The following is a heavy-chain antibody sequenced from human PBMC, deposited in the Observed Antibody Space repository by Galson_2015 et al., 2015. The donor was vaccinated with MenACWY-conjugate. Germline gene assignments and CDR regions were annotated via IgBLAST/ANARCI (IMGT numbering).Heavy chain of an antibody. CDR1: GFTFGDYL. CDR3: ARGDHRYCSRTNCPFDN. D-gene: IGHD2-2*01. J-gene: IGHJ4*02. CDR2: IRSEAYGGAP. V-gene: IGHV3-49*03. Sequence: SLRLSCAASGFTFGDYLMSWFRQAPGKGLEWVSFIRSEAYGGAPEYAESVKGRFTISRDDSQSIAYLQMNSLKTEDTAVYYCARGDHRYCSRTNCPFDNWGRGTLVTVSS.